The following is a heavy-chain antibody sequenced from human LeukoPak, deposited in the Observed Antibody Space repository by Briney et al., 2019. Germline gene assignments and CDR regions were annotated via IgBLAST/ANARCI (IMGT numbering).Heavy chain of an antibody. V-gene: IGHV3-48*04. CDR1: GFTFSSYT. D-gene: IGHD3-22*01. CDR2: ISSSGSTI. J-gene: IGHJ4*02. Sequence: GGTLRLSCAASGFTFSSYTMNWVRQAPGKGLEWVSYISSSGSTIYYADSVKGRFTISRDNAKNSLYLQMNSLRAEDTAVYYCARDYYDSSGYYYWGQGTLVTVSS. CDR3: ARDYYDSSGYYY.